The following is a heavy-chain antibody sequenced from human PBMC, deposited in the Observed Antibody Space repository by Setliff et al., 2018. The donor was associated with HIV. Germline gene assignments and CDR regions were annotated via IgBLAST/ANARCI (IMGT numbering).Heavy chain of an antibody. CDR3: ARPWGGLVQTANYFDS. V-gene: IGHV1-69*13. Sequence: GASLKVSCKASGGSVTTYGITWVRQAPGQGLEWMGGIIPIFGTTKYAQKFQGRVTISADESTRTANMELSSLTVEDTAVYFCARPWGGLVQTANYFDSWGQGTLVTVSS. D-gene: IGHD3-3*01. CDR1: GGSVTTYG. J-gene: IGHJ4*02. CDR2: IIPIFGTT.